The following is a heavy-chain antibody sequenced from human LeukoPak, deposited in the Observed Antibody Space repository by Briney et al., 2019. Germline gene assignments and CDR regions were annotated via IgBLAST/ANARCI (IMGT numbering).Heavy chain of an antibody. CDR2: ISAYNGNT. CDR3: ARVSSQAYCSGGSCYEDNY. J-gene: IGHJ4*02. CDR1: GYTFTSYG. V-gene: IGHV1-18*01. Sequence: ASVKVSCKASGYTFTSYGISWVRQAPGQGLEWMGWISAYNGNTNYAQKLQGRVTMTTDTSTSTAYMELRSLRSDDTAVYYCARVSSQAYCSGGSCYEDNYWGQGTLVTVSS. D-gene: IGHD2-15*01.